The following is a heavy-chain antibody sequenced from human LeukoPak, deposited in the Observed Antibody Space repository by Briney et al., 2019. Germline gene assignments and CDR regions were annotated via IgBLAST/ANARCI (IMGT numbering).Heavy chain of an antibody. Sequence: PGGSLRLSCAASGFTFDNYAMHWVRQAPGKGLEWVSLYSGDGGSTYHADSVKGRFTISRDNAKNSLYLQMNSLRAEDTAVYYCARKLTGSFDIWGQGTVVTVSS. CDR1: GFTFDNYA. CDR3: ARKLTGSFDI. J-gene: IGHJ3*02. D-gene: IGHD7-27*01. V-gene: IGHV3-43*02. CDR2: YSGDGGST.